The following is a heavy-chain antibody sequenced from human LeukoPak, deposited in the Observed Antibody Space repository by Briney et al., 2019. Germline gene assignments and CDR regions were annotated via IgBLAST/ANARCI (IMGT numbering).Heavy chain of an antibody. Sequence: GGSLRLSCAASGFAFNSYGMHWVRQAPGKGLEWVALIWYDGSNQDYIDSVKGRFTISRDNSKDTLYLQMSSLRADDAAVYYCARFNGGDSTGCFDLWGHGTLVTVSS. CDR2: IWYDGSNQ. V-gene: IGHV3-33*01. CDR3: ARFNGGDSTGCFDL. D-gene: IGHD4-23*01. CDR1: GFAFNSYG. J-gene: IGHJ2*01.